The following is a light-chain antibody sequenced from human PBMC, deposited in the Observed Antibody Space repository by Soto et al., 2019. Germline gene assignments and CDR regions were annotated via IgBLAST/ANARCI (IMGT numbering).Light chain of an antibody. CDR2: GAS. V-gene: IGKV3-20*01. J-gene: IGKJ4*01. CDR1: QSVSTSH. Sequence: EIVLTQSPGTLSLSPGERATLSCRASQSVSTSHLAWYQQKPGQAPRLLIYGASSRATGIPDRFSGSGSGADFTLTISRLEPEDFAVYYCQQYGSVPLTFGGGTKVEIK. CDR3: QQYGSVPLT.